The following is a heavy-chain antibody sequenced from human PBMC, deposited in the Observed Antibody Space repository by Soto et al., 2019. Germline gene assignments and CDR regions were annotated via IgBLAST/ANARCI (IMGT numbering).Heavy chain of an antibody. D-gene: IGHD2-15*01. J-gene: IGHJ4*02. V-gene: IGHV3-23*01. CDR1: GFTFNSYA. CDR2: ISGSGGST. CDR3: AKPRTSGGWQLLQKPRFDY. Sequence: GGSLRLSCAASGFTFNSYAMSWVRQAPGKGLEWVSAISGSGGSTYYADSVKGRFTISRDNSKNTLYLQMNSLRAEDTAVYYCAKPRTSGGWQLLQKPRFDYWGQGTLVTVSS.